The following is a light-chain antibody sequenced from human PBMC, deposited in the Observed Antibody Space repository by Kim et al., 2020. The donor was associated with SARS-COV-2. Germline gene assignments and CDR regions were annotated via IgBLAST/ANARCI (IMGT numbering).Light chain of an antibody. CDR2: SNN. V-gene: IGLV1-44*01. CDR1: SSNIGSNT. CDR3: AAWDDSLNGWV. J-gene: IGLJ3*02. Sequence: GQRVTIPCSGGSSNIGSNTVNCYQQLPGTAPKLLIHSNNQRPSGIPDRFFGSKSGTSASLAISGLQSEDEADYYCAAWDDSLNGWVFGGGTQPTVL.